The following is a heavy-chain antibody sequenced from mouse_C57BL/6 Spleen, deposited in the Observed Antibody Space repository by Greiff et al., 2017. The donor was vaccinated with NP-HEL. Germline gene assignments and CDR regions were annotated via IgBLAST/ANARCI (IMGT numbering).Heavy chain of an antibody. Sequence: QVQLQQSGAELARPGASVKLSCKASGYTFTSYGISWVKQRTGQGLEWIGEIYPRSGNTYYNEKFKGKATLTADKSSSTAYMELRSLTSEDSAVYFCARWAPYYYGSSYVYFDYWGQGTTLTVSS. V-gene: IGHV1-81*01. CDR3: ARWAPYYYGSSYVYFDY. J-gene: IGHJ2*01. D-gene: IGHD1-1*01. CDR2: IYPRSGNT. CDR1: GYTFTSYG.